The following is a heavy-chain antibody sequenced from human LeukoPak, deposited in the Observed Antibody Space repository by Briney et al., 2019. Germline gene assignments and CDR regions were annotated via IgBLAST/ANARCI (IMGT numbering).Heavy chain of an antibody. J-gene: IGHJ4*02. Sequence: QAGGSLRLSCAASGFTFSSYAMSWVRQAPGKGLEWVSAISGSGGSTYYADSVKGRFTISRDNSKNTLYLQMNSLRAEDTAVYYCAKGGYSSLHDEGEFDYWGQGTLVTASS. CDR2: ISGSGGST. V-gene: IGHV3-23*01. CDR3: AKGGYSSLHDEGEFDY. D-gene: IGHD6-13*01. CDR1: GFTFSSYA.